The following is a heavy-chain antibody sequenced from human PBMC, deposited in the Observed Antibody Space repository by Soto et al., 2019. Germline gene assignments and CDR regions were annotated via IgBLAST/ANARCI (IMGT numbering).Heavy chain of an antibody. Sequence: GGSLRLSCAASGFTVSSNYMSWVRQAPGKGLEWVSVIYSGGSTYYADSVKGRFTISRDNSKNTLYLQMNSLRAEDTAVYYCARDDIAARRSYYYYMDVWGKGTTVTVSS. J-gene: IGHJ6*03. CDR3: ARDDIAARRSYYYYMDV. CDR1: GFTVSSNY. D-gene: IGHD6-6*01. CDR2: IYSGGST. V-gene: IGHV3-66*01.